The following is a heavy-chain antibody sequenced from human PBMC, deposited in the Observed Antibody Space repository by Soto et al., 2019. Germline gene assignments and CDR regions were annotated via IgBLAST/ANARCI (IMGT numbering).Heavy chain of an antibody. CDR1: GFTISGKKY. CDR3: ATWHEREHAYDV. D-gene: IGHD1-1*01. J-gene: IGHJ3*01. CDR2: LYDIDGS. Sequence: DVQLVESGGGLIQPGESLRLSCGAFGFTISGKKYVAWFRQAPGKGLEWVSALYDIDGSFYADSVKGRFTTSSDSSKTTVYLQMNALRPDDTAVYYCATWHEREHAYDVWGLGTTVTVSS. V-gene: IGHV3-53*01.